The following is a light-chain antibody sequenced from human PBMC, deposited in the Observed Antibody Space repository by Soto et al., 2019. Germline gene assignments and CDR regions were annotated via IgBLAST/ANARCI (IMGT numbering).Light chain of an antibody. V-gene: IGLV1-51*02. CDR1: SSNIGNNF. J-gene: IGLJ3*02. Sequence: QSVLTQPPSVSAAPGQKVTISCSGSSSNIGNNFVSWYQQLPGTAPKLLMYENNKRPSGIPDRFSGSKSGTSATLGITGLQTVFVAVYYCGTWDTNLGAVFGGGTK. CDR2: ENN. CDR3: GTWDTNLGAV.